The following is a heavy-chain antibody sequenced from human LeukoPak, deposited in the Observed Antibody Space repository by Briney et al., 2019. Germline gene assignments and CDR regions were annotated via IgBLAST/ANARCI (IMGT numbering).Heavy chain of an antibody. J-gene: IGHJ4*02. CDR2: IITMFGRA. CDR1: GGTFIRYA. D-gene: IGHD6-13*01. CDR3: ARELRSWYDIYFDY. Sequence: SXXVSCKDSGGTFIRYAISWVGQAPGQGVERMGRIITMFGRAKYAQKFQGRVTITTEESTITAYMELSSLRSEDTAVYSCARELRSWYDIYFDYWGQGTLVTVSS. V-gene: IGHV1-69*05.